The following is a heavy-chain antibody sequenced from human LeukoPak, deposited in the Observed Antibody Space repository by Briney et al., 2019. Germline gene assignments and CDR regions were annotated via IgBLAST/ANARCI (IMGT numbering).Heavy chain of an antibody. CDR3: ARDYKYAFDN. CDR1: GFTFSDYN. V-gene: IGHV3-11*06. CDR2: IGIDSGNT. Sequence: GGSLRLSCAASGFTFSDYNMNWVRQAPGKGLEWISYIGIDSGNTNYADSVKGRLTISGDKAKNSLYLQMNSLRVEDTAVYYCARDYKYAFDNWGQGTLVTDSS. D-gene: IGHD5-24*01. J-gene: IGHJ4*02.